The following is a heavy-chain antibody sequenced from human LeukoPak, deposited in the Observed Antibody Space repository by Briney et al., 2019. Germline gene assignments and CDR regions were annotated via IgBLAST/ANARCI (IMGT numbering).Heavy chain of an antibody. D-gene: IGHD3-3*01. CDR2: ISHRGTS. CDR1: DESFSTYY. Sequence: SETLSLTCDVNDESFSTYYWSWIRQSPGKGLEWIAEISHRGTSTYNPSLQSRVTVSVDASKNHFSLRVKSVIAADTAIYYCARKRRRGYYLNSAFDMWGQGTMVTVSS. V-gene: IGHV4-34*01. CDR3: ARKRRRGYYLNSAFDM. J-gene: IGHJ3*02.